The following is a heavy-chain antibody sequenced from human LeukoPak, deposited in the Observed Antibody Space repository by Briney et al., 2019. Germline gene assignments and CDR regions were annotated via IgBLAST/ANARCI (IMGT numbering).Heavy chain of an antibody. CDR1: GGSISSGDYY. CDR2: IYYSGST. Sequence: PSETLSLTCTISGGSISSGDYYWSWIRQPPGKGLEWIGYIYYSGSTYYNPSLKSRVTISVDTSKNQFSLKLSSVTAADTAVYYCASSKFVAAAGTVDYWGQGTLVTVSS. CDR3: ASSKFVAAAGTVDY. J-gene: IGHJ4*02. V-gene: IGHV4-30-4*01. D-gene: IGHD6-13*01.